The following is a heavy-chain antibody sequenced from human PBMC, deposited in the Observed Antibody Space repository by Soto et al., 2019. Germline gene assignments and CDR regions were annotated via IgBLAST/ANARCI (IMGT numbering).Heavy chain of an antibody. CDR1: GFTFSSYW. CDR3: AKAERLTGDHGGSWYFDL. D-gene: IGHD7-27*01. V-gene: IGHV3-23*01. CDR2: ISGSGGST. Sequence: GGSLRLSCAASGFTFSSYWMSWVRQAPGKGLEWVSAISGSGGSTYYADSVKGRFTISRDNSKNTLYLQMNSLRAEDTAVYHCAKAERLTGDHGGSWYFDLWGRGTLVTVSS. J-gene: IGHJ2*01.